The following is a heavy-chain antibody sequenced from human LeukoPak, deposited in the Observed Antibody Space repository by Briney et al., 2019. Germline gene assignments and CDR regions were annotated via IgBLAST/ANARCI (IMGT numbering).Heavy chain of an antibody. D-gene: IGHD1-26*01. CDR2: INPNSGGT. Sequence: EASVKVSCKASGGTFSSYAISWVRQAPGQGLEWMAWINPNSGGTNYAQKFQGWVTVTWDTSISSAHMELSRLRSNDTAVYYCATTMTSGDFDYWGQGTLVTVSS. CDR1: GGTFSSYA. CDR3: ATTMTSGDFDY. V-gene: IGHV1-2*04. J-gene: IGHJ4*02.